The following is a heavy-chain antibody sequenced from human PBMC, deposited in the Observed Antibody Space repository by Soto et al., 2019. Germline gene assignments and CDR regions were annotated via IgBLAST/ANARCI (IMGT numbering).Heavy chain of an antibody. CDR1: GFTFSSYG. V-gene: IGHV3-30*18. CDR3: AKDRRFGELDAFDI. J-gene: IGHJ3*02. CDR2: VSYDGSNK. D-gene: IGHD3-10*01. Sequence: QVQLVESGGGVVQPGRSLRLSCAASGFTFSSYGMHWVRQAPGKGLEWVAVVSYDGSNKYYADSVKGRFTISRDNSKNTLYLQMNSLRAEDTAVYYCAKDRRFGELDAFDIWGQGTMVTVSS.